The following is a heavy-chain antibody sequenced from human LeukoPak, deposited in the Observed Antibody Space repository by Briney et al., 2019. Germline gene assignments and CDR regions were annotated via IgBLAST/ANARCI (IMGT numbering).Heavy chain of an antibody. D-gene: IGHD2-15*01. Sequence: GGSLRLSCAASGFMFSTYAMHWVRQAPGKGLEWVSVLYSGGSTYYADSVKGRFTISRDNSKNTLYLQMNSLRAEDTAVYYCARAPRMVYFDYWGQGTLVTVSS. CDR2: LYSGGST. CDR1: GFMFSTYA. V-gene: IGHV3-53*01. CDR3: ARAPRMVYFDY. J-gene: IGHJ4*02.